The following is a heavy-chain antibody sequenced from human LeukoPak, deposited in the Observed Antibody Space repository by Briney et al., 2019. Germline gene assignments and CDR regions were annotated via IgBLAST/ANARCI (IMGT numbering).Heavy chain of an antibody. CDR2: IYYSGST. V-gene: IGHV4-30-4*01. J-gene: IGHJ3*02. CDR1: GGSISSGDYY. Sequence: PSQTLSLTCTVSGGSISSGDYYWSWIRQPPGKGLEWIVYIYYSGSTYYNPSLKSRVTISVDTSKNQFSLKLSSVTAADTAVYYCASSSTDYYDSSGYGAFDIWGQGTMVTVSS. CDR3: ASSSTDYYDSSGYGAFDI. D-gene: IGHD3-22*01.